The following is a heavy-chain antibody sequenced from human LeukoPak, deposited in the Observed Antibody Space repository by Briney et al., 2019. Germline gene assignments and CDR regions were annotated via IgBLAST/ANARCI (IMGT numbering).Heavy chain of an antibody. CDR2: IYHSGTT. D-gene: IGHD2-21*02. CDR1: GYSINSGYY. CDR3: ARGGGPGDSVDY. J-gene: IGHJ4*02. Sequence: PSETLSLTCAVSGYSINSGYYWGWIRQPPGKGLEWIGSIYHSGTTYYNPSPKSRVTISVDTSKNQFSLKLTSVTAADAAVYYCARGGGPGDSVDYWGQGTLVTVSS. V-gene: IGHV4-38-2*01.